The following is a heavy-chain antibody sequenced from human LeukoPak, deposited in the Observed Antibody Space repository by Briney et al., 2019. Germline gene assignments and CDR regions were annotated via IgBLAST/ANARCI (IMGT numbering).Heavy chain of an antibody. J-gene: IGHJ4*02. D-gene: IGHD3-10*01. CDR2: ICGSTGRT. CDR1: GITFSTYA. V-gene: IGHV3-23*01. CDR3: AKYSNYYGSGRPLDY. Sequence: GSLRPFFAASGITFSTYAMSLVRPAPGKGLEWVSAICGSTGRTYYADSVKGRFTISRDNSKNTLYLQMNSLRAEDTAVYYCAKYSNYYGSGRPLDYWGQGTLVTVSS.